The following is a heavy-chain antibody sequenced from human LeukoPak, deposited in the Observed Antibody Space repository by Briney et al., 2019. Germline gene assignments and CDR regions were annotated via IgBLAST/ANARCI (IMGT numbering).Heavy chain of an antibody. Sequence: SETLSLTCTVSGGSISSYYWSWIRQPAGKGLEWIGRIYTSGSTNYNPSLKSRVTMSVDTSKNQFPLKLSSVTAADTAVYYCARDYDFWSGYYTYGMDVWGQGTTVTVSS. D-gene: IGHD3-3*01. V-gene: IGHV4-4*07. J-gene: IGHJ6*02. CDR2: IYTSGST. CDR1: GGSISSYY. CDR3: ARDYDFWSGYYTYGMDV.